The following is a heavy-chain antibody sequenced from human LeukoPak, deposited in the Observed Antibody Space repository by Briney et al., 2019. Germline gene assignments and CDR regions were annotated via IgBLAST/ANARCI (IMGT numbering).Heavy chain of an antibody. D-gene: IGHD3-3*01. CDR1: GFTFNSYW. J-gene: IGHJ5*02. CDR3: VSDLCGGDDQ. Sequence: GGSLRLSCAASGFTFNSYWMHWVRQAPGKGLVWVSRIDEDGKTIDNADSVKGRFTISRDNAKDTLYLQMSSLRDEDTAVYYCVSDLCGGDDQWGRGTLVTVSS. CDR2: IDEDGKTI. V-gene: IGHV3-74*01.